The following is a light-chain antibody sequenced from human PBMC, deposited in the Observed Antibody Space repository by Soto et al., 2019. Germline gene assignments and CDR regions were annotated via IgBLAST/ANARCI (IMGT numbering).Light chain of an antibody. V-gene: IGKV1-39*01. CDR2: AAS. Sequence: DIQMTQSPSSLSASVGDRVTITCRASRSINIYLNWYQQKPGKAPKLLIYAASNLQSGVPSRFSGDGGGTHFTLTISSLQPEDFATYHCQQSHSSPYTFGQGTRLE. CDR3: QQSHSSPYT. CDR1: RSINIY. J-gene: IGKJ5*01.